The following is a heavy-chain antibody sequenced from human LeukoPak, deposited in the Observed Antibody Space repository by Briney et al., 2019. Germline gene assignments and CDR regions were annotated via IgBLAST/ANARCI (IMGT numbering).Heavy chain of an antibody. CDR3: ARVYSGSTWYYFDY. Sequence: SETLSLTCAFFHYSNSSPYFWGWIRQPPGKGLEWIVSIYNTGRTTYHPSINSQFTMSLNTSKNQFSLKLNSVTAADTAVYHCARVYSGSTWYYFDYWGQGILVTVSS. J-gene: IGHJ4*01. CDR1: HYSNSSPYF. CDR2: IYNTGRT. V-gene: IGHV4-38-2*01. D-gene: IGHD5-12*01.